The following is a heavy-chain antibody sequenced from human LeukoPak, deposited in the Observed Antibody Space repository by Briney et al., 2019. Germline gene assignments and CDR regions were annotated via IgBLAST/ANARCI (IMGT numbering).Heavy chain of an antibody. Sequence: GGSLRLSCAVSGLRFGSFWMSWVRQAPGKELEWVANINQDGSEKYFVDSVRGRFTISRDNSKNSLHLQMNTLRAEDTAVYYCARAVGPFDYWGQGTVVTVSS. CDR3: ARAVGPFDY. CDR2: INQDGSEK. CDR1: GLRFGSFW. J-gene: IGHJ4*02. V-gene: IGHV3-7*01. D-gene: IGHD3-16*01.